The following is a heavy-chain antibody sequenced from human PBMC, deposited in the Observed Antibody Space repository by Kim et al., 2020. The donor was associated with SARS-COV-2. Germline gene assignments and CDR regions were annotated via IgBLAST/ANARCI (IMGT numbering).Heavy chain of an antibody. V-gene: IGHV1-69*13. CDR1: GGAFSSYA. J-gene: IGHJ5*02. Sequence: SVKVSCKASGGAFSSYAISWVRQAPGQGLEWMGGIIPMFGTANYAQKFHGRVTITADDSRSTAYMELSSLRSEDTAVYYCATDQRYCSDDSCYSVWFDP. CDR3: ATDQRYCSDDSCYSVWFDP. D-gene: IGHD2-15*01. CDR2: IIPMFGTA.